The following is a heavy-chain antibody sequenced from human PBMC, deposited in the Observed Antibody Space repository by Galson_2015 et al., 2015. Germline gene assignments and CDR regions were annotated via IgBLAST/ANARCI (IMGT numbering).Heavy chain of an antibody. J-gene: IGHJ5*02. D-gene: IGHD6-13*01. CDR1: GDSVSSNSAS. CDR2: TYYRSKWYY. Sequence: CAISGDSVSSNSASWNWFRQSPSRGLEWLGRTYYRSKWYYDYAVSVNSRITINPDTSKNQFFLHLTSVSPEDTAVYYCARNVSSSWLDNWGQGTQVTVSS. CDR3: ARNVSSSWLDN. V-gene: IGHV6-1*01.